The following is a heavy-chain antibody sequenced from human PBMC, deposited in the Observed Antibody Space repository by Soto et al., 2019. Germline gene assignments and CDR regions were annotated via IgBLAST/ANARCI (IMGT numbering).Heavy chain of an antibody. CDR1: GGSISSPHH. J-gene: IGHJ4*02. Sequence: QLQLQESGPGLVKSSETLSLTCTVSGGSISSPHHWGWIRQPPGKGLEWIGSVFYSGSPYYSPSFKSRITVSVDTSNNPFSLRVRSVTATDTAVYFCARHYNTGAFFDYWGQGNLVTVSS. CDR3: ARHYNTGAFFDY. D-gene: IGHD1-20*01. CDR2: VFYSGSP. V-gene: IGHV4-39*01.